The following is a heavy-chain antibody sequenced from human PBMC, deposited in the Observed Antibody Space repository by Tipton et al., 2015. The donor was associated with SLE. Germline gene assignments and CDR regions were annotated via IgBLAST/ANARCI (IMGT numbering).Heavy chain of an antibody. CDR1: GGSIRSYY. J-gene: IGHJ2*01. CDR2: IYHSGST. CDR3: AKADGVVGCQVPYWYFDL. Sequence: TLSLTCTVSGGSIRSYYWSWIRQTPEKGLEWIASIYHSGSTNNGSTKYNPSLESRVSTSLDTSKNQISLKLTSVTTADTAMYYCAKADGVVGCQVPYWYFDLWGRGTLVAVSS. V-gene: IGHV4-59*01. D-gene: IGHD1-26*01.